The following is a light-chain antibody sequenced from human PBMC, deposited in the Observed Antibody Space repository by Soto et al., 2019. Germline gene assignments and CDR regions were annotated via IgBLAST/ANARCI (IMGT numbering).Light chain of an antibody. V-gene: IGLV2-8*01. J-gene: IGLJ1*01. CDR3: GSYTSTDTPFV. CDR1: RSDVGDYEY. CDR2: EVN. Sequence: QSVLTQPPSASGSPGQSVTISCTGTRSDVGDYEYVSWYQQHPGKAPKLIIYEVNNRPSGVSDRFSGSESGNKASLTISNLEAEDESDYYCGSYTSTDTPFVFGTGTKVTVL.